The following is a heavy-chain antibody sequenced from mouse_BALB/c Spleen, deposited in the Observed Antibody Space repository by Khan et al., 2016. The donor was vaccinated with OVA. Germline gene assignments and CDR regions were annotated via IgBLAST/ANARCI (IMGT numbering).Heavy chain of an antibody. CDR2: IDPANGNT. Sequence: VQLQQSGAELVKPGASVKLSCTASGFNIKDTYMHWVKQRPEQGLEWIGRIDPANGNTKYDPKFQGKATITADTSSNTAYLQLSSLTSEDTAVYYCARGGAVVARYAMDYWGQGTSVTVSS. D-gene: IGHD1-1*01. J-gene: IGHJ4*01. CDR3: ARGGAVVARYAMDY. V-gene: IGHV14-3*02. CDR1: GFNIKDTY.